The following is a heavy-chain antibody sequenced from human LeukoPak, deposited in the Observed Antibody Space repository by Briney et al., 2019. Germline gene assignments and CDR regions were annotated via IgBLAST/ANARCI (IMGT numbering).Heavy chain of an antibody. CDR3: AREHLEGFDP. V-gene: IGHV1-46*01. CDR1: TYTFTSYY. CDR2: INPSGGSA. J-gene: IGHJ5*02. Sequence: ASVKVSCKASTYTFTSYYMHWVRQAPGQGLEWMGVINPSGGSASYAQKFQGRVTMTTDTSTSTAYMELRSLRSDDTAVYYCAREHLEGFDPWGQGTLVTVSS. D-gene: IGHD3-3*02.